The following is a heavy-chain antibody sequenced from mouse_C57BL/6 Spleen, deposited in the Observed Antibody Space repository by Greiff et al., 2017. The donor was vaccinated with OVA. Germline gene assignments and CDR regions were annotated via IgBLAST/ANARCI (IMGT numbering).Heavy chain of an antibody. Sequence: EVKLVESGEGLVKPGGSLKLSCAASGFTFSSYAMSWVRQTPEKRLEWVAYISSGGDYIYYADTVKGRFTISRDNARNTLYLQMSSLKSEDTAMYYCTSYYGSSFYWYFDVWGTGTTVTVSS. J-gene: IGHJ1*03. V-gene: IGHV5-9-1*02. CDR2: ISSGGDYI. D-gene: IGHD1-1*01. CDR3: TSYYGSSFYWYFDV. CDR1: GFTFSSYA.